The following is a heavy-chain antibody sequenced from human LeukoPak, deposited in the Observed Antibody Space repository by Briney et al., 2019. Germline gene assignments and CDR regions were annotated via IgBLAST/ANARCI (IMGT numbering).Heavy chain of an antibody. CDR1: GGSFRGYF. V-gene: IGHV4-34*01. CDR2: ITHNGGT. J-gene: IGHJ6*03. CDR3: ARGNSGSHWGDHYFYMDV. Sequence: SETLSLTCAVYGGSFRGYFWGWVRRTPGKGLEWLGEITHNGGTNYMPSLSGRVSVFQDVSKNQFSLKLSSVTAADTGVYYCARGNSGSHWGDHYFYMDVWGKGTTVIVSS. D-gene: IGHD1-26*01.